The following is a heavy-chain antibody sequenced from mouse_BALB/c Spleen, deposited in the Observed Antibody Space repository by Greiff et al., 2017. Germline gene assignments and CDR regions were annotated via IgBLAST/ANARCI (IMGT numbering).Heavy chain of an antibody. V-gene: IGHV4-1*02. CDR2: INPDSSTI. D-gene: IGHD2-14*01. J-gene: IGHJ3*01. CDR1: GFDFSRYW. Sequence: ESGGGLVQPGGSLKLSCAASGFDFSRYWMSWVRQAPGKGLEWIGEINPDSSTINYTPSLKDKFIISRDNAKNTLYLQMSKVRSEDTALYYCAKGNYRYDEAWFAYWGQGTLVTVSA. CDR3: AKGNYRYDEAWFAY.